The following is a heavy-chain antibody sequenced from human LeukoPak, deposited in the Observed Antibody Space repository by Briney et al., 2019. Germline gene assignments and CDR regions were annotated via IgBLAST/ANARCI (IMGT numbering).Heavy chain of an antibody. CDR1: GFTFSSYG. J-gene: IGHJ6*02. CDR2: ISYDGSNK. D-gene: IGHD6-19*01. CDR3: AKDRGAVAGSYYYGMDV. V-gene: IGHV3-30*18. Sequence: GRSLRLSCAASGFTFSSYGMHWVRQAPGKGLEWVAVISYDGSNKYYADSVKGRFTISRDNSKNTLYVQMNSLRAEDTAVYYCAKDRGAVAGSYYYGMDVWGQGTTVTVSS.